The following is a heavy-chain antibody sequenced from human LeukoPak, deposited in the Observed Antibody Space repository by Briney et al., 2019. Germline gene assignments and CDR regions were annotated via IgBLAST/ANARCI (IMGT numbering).Heavy chain of an antibody. CDR2: IIPIFGTA. CDR3: AGSAGHCGSTSCYSAGDY. Sequence: GASVKVSCKASGGTFSSYAISWVRQAPGQGLEWMGGIIPIFGTANYAQKFQGRVTITADESTSTAYMELSSLRSEDTAVYYCAGSAGHCGSTSCYSAGDYWGQGTLVTVSA. D-gene: IGHD2-2*02. J-gene: IGHJ4*02. CDR1: GGTFSSYA. V-gene: IGHV1-69*13.